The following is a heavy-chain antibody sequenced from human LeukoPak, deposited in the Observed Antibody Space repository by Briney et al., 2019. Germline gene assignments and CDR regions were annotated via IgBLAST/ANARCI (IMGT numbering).Heavy chain of an antibody. CDR1: GFTFSSYA. V-gene: IGHV3-30*04. Sequence: PGGSLRLSCAASGFTFSSYAMHWVRQAPGKGLEWVAVISYDGSNKYYADSVKGRFTISRDNAKNTLYLQMNSLRTEDTALYYCATGSGHAFDIWGQGTMVTVSS. CDR2: ISYDGSNK. CDR3: ATGSGHAFDI. D-gene: IGHD1-14*01. J-gene: IGHJ3*02.